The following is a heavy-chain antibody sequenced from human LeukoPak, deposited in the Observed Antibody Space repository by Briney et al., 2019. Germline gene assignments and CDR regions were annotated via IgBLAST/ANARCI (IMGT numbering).Heavy chain of an antibody. V-gene: IGHV3-23*01. D-gene: IGHD2-15*01. Sequence: GGSLRLSCAASGFDLTTYAMTWVRQAPAKGLEWVSSIRIGGGGTYYADSVKGRFTISRDNSENTLHLQMNNLRVEDTARYFCARCMVVSPGWCNWFDPWGQGTLVTVSS. J-gene: IGHJ5*02. CDR1: GFDLTTYA. CDR2: IRIGGGGT. CDR3: ARCMVVSPGWCNWFDP.